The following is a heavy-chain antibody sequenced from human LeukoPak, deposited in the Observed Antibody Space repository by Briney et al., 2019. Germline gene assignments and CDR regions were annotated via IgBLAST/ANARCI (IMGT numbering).Heavy chain of an antibody. D-gene: IGHD2/OR15-2a*01. Sequence: PSGTLRLTCAASGFTFDNHEMSWVRQAPGQGLEWGLFINPSGGTIYYADPVKGRFTIARDNARNTLYLQMNSLRAEDTAVYYCARGRETIYMFDYWGQGTLVTVSS. J-gene: IGHJ4*02. CDR3: ARGRETIYMFDY. CDR1: GFTFDNHE. V-gene: IGHV3-48*03. CDR2: INPSGGTI.